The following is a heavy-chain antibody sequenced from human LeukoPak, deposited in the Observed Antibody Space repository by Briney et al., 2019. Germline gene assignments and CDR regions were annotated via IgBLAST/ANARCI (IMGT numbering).Heavy chain of an antibody. V-gene: IGHV1-18*01. CDR2: ISAYNGNT. CDR3: ARAYYDSSGYYSDAFDI. Sequence: ASVKVSCKASGYTFTSYGISWVRQAPGQGLEWMGWISAYNGNTNYAQKLQGRVTMTTDTSTSTAYMGLRSLRSDDTAVYYCARAYYDSSGYYSDAFDIWGQGTMVTVSS. D-gene: IGHD3-22*01. CDR1: GYTFTSYG. J-gene: IGHJ3*02.